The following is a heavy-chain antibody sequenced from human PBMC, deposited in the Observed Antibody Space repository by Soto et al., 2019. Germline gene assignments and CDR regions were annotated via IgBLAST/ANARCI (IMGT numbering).Heavy chain of an antibody. Sequence: EVQLVESGGGLVQPGGSLRLSCAASGFTFSSYSMNWVRQAPGKGLEWVSYISNSSSIIYYADSVKGRFTISRDNAKNSLYLQMNSLRAEDTAIYYCARGVPAAMSYLQYSGQGTLVTVSS. V-gene: IGHV3-48*01. CDR2: ISNSSSII. CDR3: ARGVPAAMSYLQY. CDR1: GFTFSSYS. J-gene: IGHJ1*01. D-gene: IGHD2-2*01.